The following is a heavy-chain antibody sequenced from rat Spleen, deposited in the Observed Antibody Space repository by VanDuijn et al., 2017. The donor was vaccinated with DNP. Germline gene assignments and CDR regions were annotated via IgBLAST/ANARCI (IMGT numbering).Heavy chain of an antibody. V-gene: IGHV5-22*01. J-gene: IGHJ4*01. CDR3: ARQTKAAPMDA. D-gene: IGHD1-2*01. CDR1: GFTFSDYY. CDR2: ISYDGGST. Sequence: EVQLVESGGGLVQPGRSLKLSCASSGFTFSDYYIAWVRQASTKGLEWVAYISYDGGSTYYGDTVKGRFTISRNNAKSTLYLQMNSLRSEDMATYYCARQTKAAPMDAWGQGTSVTVSS.